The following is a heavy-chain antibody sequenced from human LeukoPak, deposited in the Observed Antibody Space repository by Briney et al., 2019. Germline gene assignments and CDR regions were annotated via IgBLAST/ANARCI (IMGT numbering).Heavy chain of an antibody. J-gene: IGHJ4*02. Sequence: GSLVLSCAASGFTFSDYYMSWIRPAPGKGLELVSYISSSGSTIYYADSVKGRFTISEDNAKKSLYMQMNSLRAEDTAVYYCARGSRNYYDSSGYTDFDYWGQGTLVTVSS. D-gene: IGHD3-22*01. CDR3: ARGSRNYYDSSGYTDFDY. CDR1: GFTFSDYY. CDR2: ISSSGSTI. V-gene: IGHV3-11*01.